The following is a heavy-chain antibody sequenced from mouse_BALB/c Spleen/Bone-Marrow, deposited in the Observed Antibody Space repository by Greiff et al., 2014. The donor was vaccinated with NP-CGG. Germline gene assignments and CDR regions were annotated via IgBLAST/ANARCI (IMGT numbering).Heavy chain of an antibody. CDR2: ISSGGSYT. J-gene: IGHJ4*01. V-gene: IGHV5-6*02. D-gene: IGHD4-1*01. CDR3: ARRGNWNRRDAMDY. CDR1: GFTFSSYG. Sequence: DVMLVESGGDLVKPGGSLKLSCAASGFTFSSYGMSWVRQTPDKRLEWVATISSGGSYTYYPDSMKGRFTISRDNAKNTLYLQMSSLKSEDTAMYYCARRGNWNRRDAMDYWGQGTSVTVSS.